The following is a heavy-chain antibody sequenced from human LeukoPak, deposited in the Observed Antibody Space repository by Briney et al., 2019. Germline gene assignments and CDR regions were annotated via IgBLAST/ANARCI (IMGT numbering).Heavy chain of an antibody. Sequence: ASVTVSCKASGYTFTSYYMHWVRQAPGQGLEWIGIINPNDGSTNYAQKFQGRVTMTRDTSTSTVYMELSSLRSEDTALYYCARVSAYCTSTSCPLANFFDYWGQGTLVTVSS. D-gene: IGHD2-2*01. V-gene: IGHV1-46*01. J-gene: IGHJ4*02. CDR3: ARVSAYCTSTSCPLANFFDY. CDR2: INPNDGST. CDR1: GYTFTSYY.